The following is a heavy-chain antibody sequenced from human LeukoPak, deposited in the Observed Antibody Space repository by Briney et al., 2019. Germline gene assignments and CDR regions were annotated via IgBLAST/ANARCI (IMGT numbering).Heavy chain of an antibody. CDR3: ENDINSSGRRSYFDS. Sequence: GRSLRLSCVASGFTFHDSAMHEVRQAPGKGLEWVSGISWNSGTLDYVGSVKGGLTISRDNAKNYLYLQMNSLRTQDAAFYYCENDINSSGRRSYFDSWGQGILVTVSS. V-gene: IGHV3-9*01. CDR2: ISWNSGTL. J-gene: IGHJ4*02. CDR1: GFTFHDSA. D-gene: IGHD6-19*01.